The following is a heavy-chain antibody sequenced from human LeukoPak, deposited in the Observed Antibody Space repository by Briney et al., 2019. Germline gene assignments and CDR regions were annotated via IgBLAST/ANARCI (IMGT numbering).Heavy chain of an antibody. CDR3: ARRNRGAFDI. J-gene: IGHJ3*02. V-gene: IGHV4-39*01. D-gene: IGHD1-14*01. CDR2: IYYSGST. Sequence: SETLSLTCTVSGGSISSSSYYWGWIRQPPGKGLEWIGSIYYSGSTYYNPSLKSRVTISVDTSKNQFSLKLSSVTAAYTAVYYCARRNRGAFDIWGQGTMVTVSS. CDR1: GGSISSSSYY.